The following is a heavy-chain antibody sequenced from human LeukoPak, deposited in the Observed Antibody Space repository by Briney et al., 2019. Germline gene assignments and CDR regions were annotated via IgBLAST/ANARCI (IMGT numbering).Heavy chain of an antibody. V-gene: IGHV4-59*12. CDR3: AGAKVTTSYYFDY. CDR1: GGSISSYY. J-gene: IGHJ4*02. Sequence: SETLSLTCTVSGGSISSYYWSWIRQPPGKGLEWIGCIYYSGSTNYNPSLKSRVTISVDTSKNQFSLKLSSVTAADTAVYYCAGAKVTTSYYFDYWGQGTLVTVSS. CDR2: IYYSGST. D-gene: IGHD4-17*01.